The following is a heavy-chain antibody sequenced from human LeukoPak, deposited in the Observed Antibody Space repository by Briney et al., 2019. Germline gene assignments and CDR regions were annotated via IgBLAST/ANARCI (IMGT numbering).Heavy chain of an antibody. CDR3: AKFPFDKSPIAS. D-gene: IGHD3-9*01. Sequence: GGSLTLSCAASGFTVISYGMSWGRPAPGEGLEWVLAISGSGGSTYYADSVKGRFTLSRANSKNTLYLQMNSPRAEDTAVYYCAKFPFDKSPIASWGQGTLVTVSS. CDR2: ISGSGGST. CDR1: GFTVISYG. V-gene: IGHV3-23*01. J-gene: IGHJ4*02.